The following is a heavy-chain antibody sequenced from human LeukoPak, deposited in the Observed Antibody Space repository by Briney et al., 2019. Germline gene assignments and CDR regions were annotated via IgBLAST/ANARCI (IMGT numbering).Heavy chain of an antibody. CDR3: AKDRLYVGFGVVTIYRDYYYMDV. CDR1: GFTFGSYA. CDR2: ISGSGGST. J-gene: IGHJ6*03. V-gene: IGHV3-23*01. D-gene: IGHD3-3*01. Sequence: GGSLRLSCAASGFTFGSYAMSWVRQAPGKGLEWVSAISGSGGSTYYADSVKGRFTISRDNSKNTLYLQMNSLRAEDTAVYYCAKDRLYVGFGVVTIYRDYYYMDVWGKGTTVTVSS.